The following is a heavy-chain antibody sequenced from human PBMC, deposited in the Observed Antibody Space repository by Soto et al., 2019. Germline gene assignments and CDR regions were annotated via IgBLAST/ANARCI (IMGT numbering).Heavy chain of an antibody. CDR1: GFTFSSHS. D-gene: IGHD2-15*01. J-gene: IGHJ6*02. CDR3: ARDLHVVAATYYYYGMDV. V-gene: IGHV3-21*01. Sequence: PGGSLRLSCAASGFTFSSHSMNWVRQAPGKGLEWVSSISSSSSYIYYADSVKGRFTISRDNAKNSLYLQMNSLRAEDTAVYYCARDLHVVAATYYYYGMDVWGQGTTVTVSS. CDR2: ISSSSSYI.